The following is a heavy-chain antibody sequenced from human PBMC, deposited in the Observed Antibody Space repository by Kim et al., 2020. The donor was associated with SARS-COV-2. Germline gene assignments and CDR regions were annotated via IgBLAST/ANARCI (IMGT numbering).Heavy chain of an antibody. CDR3: ARGTRIAAAAHFDY. D-gene: IGHD6-13*01. Sequence: SQTLSLTCAISRDSVSSNSAAWNWIRQSPSRGLEWLGRTYYRSKWYKDYAVSVKSRITINPDTSKNQFSLQLNSVTPEDTAVYYCARGTRIAAAAHFDYWGQGTLVTVSS. V-gene: IGHV6-1*01. J-gene: IGHJ4*02. CDR1: RDSVSSNSAA. CDR2: TYYRSKWYK.